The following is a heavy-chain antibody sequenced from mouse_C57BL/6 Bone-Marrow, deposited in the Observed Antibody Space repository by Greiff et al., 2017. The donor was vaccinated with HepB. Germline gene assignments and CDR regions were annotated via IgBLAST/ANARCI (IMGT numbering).Heavy chain of an antibody. CDR3: ARHNYYGSSPHYYAMGY. V-gene: IGHV5-15*01. D-gene: IGHD1-1*01. J-gene: IGHJ4*01. Sequence: EVKVVESGGGLVQPGGSLKLSCAASGFTFSDYGMAWVRQAPRKGPEWVAFISNLAYSIYYADTVTGRFTISRENAKNTLYLEMSSLRSEDTAMYYCARHNYYGSSPHYYAMGYWGQGTSVTVSS. CDR2: ISNLAYSI. CDR1: GFTFSDYG.